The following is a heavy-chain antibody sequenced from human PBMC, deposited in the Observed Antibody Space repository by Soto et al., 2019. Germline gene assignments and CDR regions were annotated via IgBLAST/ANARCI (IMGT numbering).Heavy chain of an antibody. Sequence: PGGSLRLSCAASGFTFSSYAMHWVRQAPGKGLEWVAVISYDGSNKYYADSVKGRFTISRDNSKNTLYLQMNSLRAEDTAVYYCARGEIEYSSSSGPDYWGQGTLVTVSS. CDR3: ARGEIEYSSSSGPDY. CDR1: GFTFSSYA. J-gene: IGHJ4*02. D-gene: IGHD6-6*01. CDR2: ISYDGSNK. V-gene: IGHV3-30-3*01.